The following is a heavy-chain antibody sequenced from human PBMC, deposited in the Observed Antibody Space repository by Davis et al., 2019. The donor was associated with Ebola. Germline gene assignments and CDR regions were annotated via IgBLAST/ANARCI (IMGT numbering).Heavy chain of an antibody. CDR3: ARDRSSSWSYFDF. CDR2: ISYDGNSK. Sequence: GESLKISCAASGFSFSSHGMHWDRQAPGKGLEWVSFISYDGNSKYYADSVKGRFTISRDNAKNTLYLQMNNLRAEDSAVYYCARDRSSSWSYFDFWGQGTLVTVSS. V-gene: IGHV3-30*03. D-gene: IGHD6-13*01. CDR1: GFSFSSHG. J-gene: IGHJ4*02.